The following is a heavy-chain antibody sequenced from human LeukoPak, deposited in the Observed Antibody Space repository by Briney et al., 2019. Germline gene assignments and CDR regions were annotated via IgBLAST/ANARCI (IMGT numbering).Heavy chain of an antibody. CDR3: AKVPYYDFWSGYYPDYYYYMDV. J-gene: IGHJ6*03. D-gene: IGHD3-3*01. V-gene: IGHV3-30*02. CDR1: GFTFSSYG. CDR2: IRYDGSNK. Sequence: GGSLRLSCAASGFTFSSYGMHWVRRAPGKGLEWVAFIRYDGSNKYYADSVKGRFTISRDNSKNTLYLQMNSLRAEDTAVYYCAKVPYYDFWSGYYPDYYYYMDVWGKGTTVTVSS.